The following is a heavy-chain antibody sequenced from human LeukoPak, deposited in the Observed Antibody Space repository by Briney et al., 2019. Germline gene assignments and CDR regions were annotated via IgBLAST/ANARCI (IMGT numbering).Heavy chain of an antibody. CDR1: GFTVSSNY. V-gene: IGHV3-66*02. D-gene: IGHD6-6*01. J-gene: IGHJ4*02. CDR2: IYSGGST. Sequence: GGSLRLSCAVSGFTVSSNYMSWVRQAPGTGLEWVSVIYSGGSTDYADSVKGRFSISRDNSKNILYVQMNSLRVEDTAIYYCAGPSSSGVGYWGQGTLVTVSS. CDR3: AGPSSSGVGY.